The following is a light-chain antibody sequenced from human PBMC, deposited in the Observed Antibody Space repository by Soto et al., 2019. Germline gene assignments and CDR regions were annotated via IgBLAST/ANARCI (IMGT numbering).Light chain of an antibody. CDR1: NSNIGNNY. CDR2: END. V-gene: IGLV1-51*02. J-gene: IGLJ1*01. Sequence: QSVLTQPPSVSAAPRQTVAISCSGSNSNIGNNYVSWYQQVPGTPPKLLMYENDKRPSGIPDRFSGSKSGTSATLGITGLQTGDEADYYCGTWDSTLSAFVFGTGTKLTVL. CDR3: GTWDSTLSAFV.